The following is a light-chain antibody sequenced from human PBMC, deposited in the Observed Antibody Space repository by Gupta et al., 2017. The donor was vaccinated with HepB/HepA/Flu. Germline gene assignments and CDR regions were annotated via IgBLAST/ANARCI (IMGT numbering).Light chain of an antibody. CDR3: QSAGNNGSSWV. CDR1: ALTNEY. CDR2: KDN. Sequence: SYALTQSPSVSVFPGQTARITCSGSALTNEYTYWYQQKPGQAPILVMYKDNERPSGIPERISGSSSGTTVTLTISAVQAEDEADYYCQSAGNNGSSWVFGGGTKLTVL. J-gene: IGLJ3*02. V-gene: IGLV3-25*03.